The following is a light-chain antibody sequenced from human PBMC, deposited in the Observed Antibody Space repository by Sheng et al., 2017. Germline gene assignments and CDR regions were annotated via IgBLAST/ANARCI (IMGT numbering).Light chain of an antibody. V-gene: IGLV2-14*03. CDR3: SSYRSSGTYV. CDR1: SSGGDNY. J-gene: IGLJ1*01. CDR2: DAS. Sequence: QSALTQPASVSGSPGQSLTISCTGTSSGGDNYVSWYQQYPGKAPKLIIYDASKRPSGISNRFSGSKSGDTASLTISGLQAEDEADYYCSSYRSSGTYVFARGTKVTVL.